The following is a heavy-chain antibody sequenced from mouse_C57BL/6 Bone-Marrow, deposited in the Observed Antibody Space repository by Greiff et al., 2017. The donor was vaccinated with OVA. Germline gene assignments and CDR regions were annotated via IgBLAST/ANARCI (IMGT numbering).Heavy chain of an antibody. CDR3: ARLYYYGSSPYYYAMDY. Sequence: EVKVVESGPGLAKPSQTLSLTCSVTGYSITSDYWNWIRKFPGNKLEYMGYISYSGSTYYNPSLKSRISITRDTSKNQYYLQLNSVTTEDTATYYCARLYYYGSSPYYYAMDYWGQGTSVTVSS. CDR2: ISYSGST. V-gene: IGHV3-8*01. J-gene: IGHJ4*01. D-gene: IGHD1-1*01. CDR1: GYSITSDY.